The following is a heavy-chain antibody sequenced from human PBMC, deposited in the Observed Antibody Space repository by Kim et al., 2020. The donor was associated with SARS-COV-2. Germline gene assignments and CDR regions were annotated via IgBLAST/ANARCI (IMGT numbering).Heavy chain of an antibody. D-gene: IGHD1-26*01. CDR2: ISYDGSNK. Sequence: GGSLRLSCAASGFTFSSYAMHWVRQAPGKGLEWVAVISYDGSNKYYADSVKGRFTISRDNSKNTLYLQMNSLRAEDTAVYYCARGELKWELFSMDVWGQGTTVTVSS. J-gene: IGHJ6*02. V-gene: IGHV3-30*04. CDR3: ARGELKWELFSMDV. CDR1: GFTFSSYA.